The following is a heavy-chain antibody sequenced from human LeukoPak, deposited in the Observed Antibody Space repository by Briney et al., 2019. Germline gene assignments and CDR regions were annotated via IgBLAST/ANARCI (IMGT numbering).Heavy chain of an antibody. CDR3: ARVAERTWLPYDAAFDI. V-gene: IGHV4-4*02. CDR1: GGSISSSNW. Sequence: SSGTLSLTCAVSGGSISSSNWWSWVRQPPGKGLEWIGEIYHSGSTNYNPSLKSRVTISVDTSKNHFSLNLTSVTAADTAMYYCARVAERTWLPYDAAFDIWGLGTMVTVSS. D-gene: IGHD3-9*01. J-gene: IGHJ3*02. CDR2: IYHSGST.